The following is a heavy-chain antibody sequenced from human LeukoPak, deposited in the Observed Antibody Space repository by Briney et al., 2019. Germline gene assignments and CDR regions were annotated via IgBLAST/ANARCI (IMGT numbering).Heavy chain of an antibody. CDR1: GFTFSSYW. V-gene: IGHV3-7*01. D-gene: IGHD2-2*02. CDR3: PTRYCSSTSCYTYYFDY. J-gene: IGHJ4*02. Sequence: GGSLRLSCAASGFTFSSYWMSWVRQAPGKGLEWVANIKQDGSEKYYVDSVKGRFTISRDNAKNSLYLQMNSLRAEDTAVYYCPTRYCSSTSCYTYYFDYWGQGTLVTVSS. CDR2: IKQDGSEK.